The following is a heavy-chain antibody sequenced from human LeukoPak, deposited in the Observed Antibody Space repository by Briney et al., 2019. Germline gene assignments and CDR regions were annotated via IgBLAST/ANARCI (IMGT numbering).Heavy chain of an antibody. Sequence: GASVKVSCKTSGHTFTDYYWHWVRQAPGQGLEWMGWINPNSGGTNYAQKFQGRVTMTRDTSVSTAYMELSGLTSDDTAVYYCARDGYTYGQVDYWGQGTQVTVSS. CDR2: INPNSGGT. J-gene: IGHJ4*02. V-gene: IGHV1-2*02. CDR3: ARDGYTYGQVDY. CDR1: GHTFTDYY. D-gene: IGHD5-18*01.